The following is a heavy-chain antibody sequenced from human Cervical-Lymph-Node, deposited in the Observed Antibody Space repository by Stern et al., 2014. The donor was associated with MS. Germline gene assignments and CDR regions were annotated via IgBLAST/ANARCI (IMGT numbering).Heavy chain of an antibody. Sequence: EDQLVESGGGLVQPGGSLRLSCAASGFTFSSYWMHWVRQAPGKGLVWVSRINSDGSSTSYADSVKGRFTISRDNAKNTLYLQMNSLRAEDTAVYYCARDQPGYSSEYYFDYWGQGTLVTVSS. CDR2: INSDGSST. CDR3: ARDQPGYSSEYYFDY. J-gene: IGHJ4*02. CDR1: GFTFSSYW. V-gene: IGHV3-74*01. D-gene: IGHD6-25*01.